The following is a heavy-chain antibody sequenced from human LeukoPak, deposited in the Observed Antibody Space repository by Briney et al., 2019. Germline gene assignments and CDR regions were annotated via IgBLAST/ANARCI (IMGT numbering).Heavy chain of an antibody. V-gene: IGHV4-38-2*01. D-gene: IGHD3-22*01. CDR2: LYHTHRM. CDR1: GYSICSGYY. J-gene: IGHJ4*02. CDR3: VRLGVVLTQPNFDY. Sequence: SETLSLTCGVSGYSICSGYYWGWIRQPPGEGLEWIASLYHTHRMYYNPSLKSRVTISVDTSKNQFSLKLSSVTAADTAVYYCVRLGVVLTQPNFDYWGQGTLVTVPS.